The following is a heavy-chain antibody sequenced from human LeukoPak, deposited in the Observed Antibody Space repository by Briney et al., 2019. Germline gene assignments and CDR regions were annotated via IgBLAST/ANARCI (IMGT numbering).Heavy chain of an antibody. D-gene: IGHD2-2*01. CDR1: GGSISSYY. Sequence: SETLSLTCTVSGGSISSYYWSWIRQPAGKGLEWIGRIYTSGSTNYNPSLKSRVTMSVGTSKNQFSLKLSSVTAADTAVYYCARHGAFCSSTSCRPKHWFDPWGQGTLVTVSS. CDR3: ARHGAFCSSTSCRPKHWFDP. V-gene: IGHV4-4*07. J-gene: IGHJ5*02. CDR2: IYTSGST.